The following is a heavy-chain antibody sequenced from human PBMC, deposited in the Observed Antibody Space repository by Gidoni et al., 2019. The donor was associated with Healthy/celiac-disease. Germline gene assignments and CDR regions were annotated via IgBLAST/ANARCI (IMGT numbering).Heavy chain of an antibody. J-gene: IGHJ5*02. Sequence: QVQLVQSGAEVKKPGASVKVSCKASGSTFNSYYMHLVRQAPGQGLDWMGIINPSGGSTSYAQQFQGRVTMTRDTSTSTVYMELSSLRSEDTAVYYCARGAGTTTFDPWGQGTLVTFSS. D-gene: IGHD1-1*01. CDR1: GSTFNSYY. V-gene: IGHV1-46*02. CDR3: ARGAGTTTFDP. CDR2: INPSGGST.